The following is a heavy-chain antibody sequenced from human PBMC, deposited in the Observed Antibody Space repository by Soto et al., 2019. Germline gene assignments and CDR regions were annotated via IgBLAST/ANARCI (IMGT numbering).Heavy chain of an antibody. CDR2: IIPILGIA. V-gene: IGHV1-69*02. D-gene: IGHD5-12*01. Sequence: ASVKVSCKASGGTFNTYTISWVRQAPGQGLEWMGRIIPILGIAKYAQKFQGRVTMTRDTSTSTVYMELSSLRSEDTAVYYCARGRWVATTADYYFDYWGQGTLVTVSS. CDR1: GGTFNTYT. CDR3: ARGRWVATTADYYFDY. J-gene: IGHJ4*02.